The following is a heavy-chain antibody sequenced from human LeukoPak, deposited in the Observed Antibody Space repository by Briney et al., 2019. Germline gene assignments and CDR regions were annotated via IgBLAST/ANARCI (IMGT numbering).Heavy chain of an antibody. CDR2: ITWNSDDM. D-gene: IGHD3-9*01. CDR1: GFTFDGYG. Sequence: PGRSLRLSCAASGFTFDGYGMYWVRQAPGKGLEWVSGITWNSDDMAYAGSVKGRFTISRDNAKNCLYLQMNSLRVEDTALYYCTKVTDWRTGFDYWGQGTLVTVSS. V-gene: IGHV3-9*01. J-gene: IGHJ4*02. CDR3: TKVTDWRTGFDY.